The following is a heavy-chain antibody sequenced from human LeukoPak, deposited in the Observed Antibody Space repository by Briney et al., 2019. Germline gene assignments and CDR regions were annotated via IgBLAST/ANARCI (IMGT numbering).Heavy chain of an antibody. Sequence: PGGSLRLSCAASGFTFSNYSMNWVRQAPGRGLEWVSYISSSSSTIYYADSVKGRFTISRDNAKNSLYLQMNSLRAEDTAVYYCAKDLRGGWNWNRGSFDYRGQGTLVTVSS. V-gene: IGHV3-48*04. J-gene: IGHJ4*02. CDR1: GFTFSNYS. CDR2: ISSSSSTI. D-gene: IGHD1/OR15-1a*01. CDR3: AKDLRGGWNWNRGSFDY.